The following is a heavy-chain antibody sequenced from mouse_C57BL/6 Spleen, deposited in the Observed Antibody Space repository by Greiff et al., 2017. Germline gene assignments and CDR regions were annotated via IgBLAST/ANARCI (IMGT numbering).Heavy chain of an antibody. CDR2: IYPGSGST. J-gene: IGHJ2*01. Sequence: QVQLQQPGAELVKPGASVKMSCKASGYTFTSYWITWVKQRPGQGLEWIGDIYPGSGSTNYNEKFKSKATLTVDTSSSTAYMQLSSLTSEDSAVYDCARSGGYEYYFDYWGQGTTLTVSS. CDR3: ARSGGYEYYFDY. D-gene: IGHD2-2*01. V-gene: IGHV1-55*01. CDR1: GYTFTSYW.